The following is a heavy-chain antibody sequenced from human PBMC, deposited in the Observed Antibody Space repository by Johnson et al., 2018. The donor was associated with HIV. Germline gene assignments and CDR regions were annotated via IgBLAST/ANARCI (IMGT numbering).Heavy chain of an antibody. D-gene: IGHD1-26*01. J-gene: IGHJ3*01. CDR3: ARRDSVSLSFDL. Sequence: EVQLVESGGGVVQPGGSLRLSCEGFGFMFDEYGLSWVRQAPGKGLEWVSGLNWTGGNIDYADSVKGRYIISRDNDKNSLYLQVNSLRAEDTALYYCARRDSVSLSFDLWGQGTMVTVSS. V-gene: IGHV3-20*04. CDR1: GFMFDEYG. CDR2: LNWTGGNI.